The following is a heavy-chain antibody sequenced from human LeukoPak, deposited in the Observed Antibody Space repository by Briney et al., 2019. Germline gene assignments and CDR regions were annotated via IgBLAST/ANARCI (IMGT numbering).Heavy chain of an antibody. CDR1: GYTFTDYF. D-gene: IGHD6-13*01. Sequence: ASVKVSCTAAGYTFTDYFMHWVRQAPGQGLEWMGWITPNSGGTNYAQKFQGRVTMTRDTSISTAYMELNRLTSDDTAVYYCTRPAATGHFDSWGQGTLVTVSS. CDR2: ITPNSGGT. V-gene: IGHV1-2*02. CDR3: TRPAATGHFDS. J-gene: IGHJ4*02.